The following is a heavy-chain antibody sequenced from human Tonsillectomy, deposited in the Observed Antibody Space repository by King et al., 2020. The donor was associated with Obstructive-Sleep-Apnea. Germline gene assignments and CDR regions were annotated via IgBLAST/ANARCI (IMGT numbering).Heavy chain of an antibody. CDR3: AREYYYYDSSSYQPSVDY. D-gene: IGHD3-22*01. Sequence: LQLQESGPGPVKPSETLSLTCTVSGDSISSSSYYWGWIRQPPGKGLEWIGSIYRTGSTYCNPSLKSRVTILVDTSKNQFSLKLSSVTAADTAVYYCAREYYYYDSSSYQPSVDYWGPGTLVTVSS. J-gene: IGHJ4*02. CDR2: IYRTGST. CDR1: GDSISSSSYY. V-gene: IGHV4-39*07.